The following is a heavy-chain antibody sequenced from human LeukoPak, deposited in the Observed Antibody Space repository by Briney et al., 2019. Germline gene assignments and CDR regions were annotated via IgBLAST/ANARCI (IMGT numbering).Heavy chain of an antibody. Sequence: PGGSLRLSCAASGFTFSSYSMNWVRQAPGKGLEWVSSISSSSSYISYADSVKGRFTISRDNAKNSLYLQMNSLRAEDTAVYYCASIVLELYWGQGTLVTVSS. CDR1: GFTFSSYS. CDR2: ISSSSSYI. D-gene: IGHD2-8*02. V-gene: IGHV3-21*01. CDR3: ASIVLELY. J-gene: IGHJ4*02.